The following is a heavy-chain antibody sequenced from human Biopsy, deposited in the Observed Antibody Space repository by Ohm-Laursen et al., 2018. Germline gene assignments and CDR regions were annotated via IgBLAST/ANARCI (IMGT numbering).Heavy chain of an antibody. V-gene: IGHV4-59*01. J-gene: IGHJ4*02. CDR1: GGSIKSYY. CDR2: IYYTGHT. Sequence: GTLSLTCTVSGGSIKSYYWNWIRQSPGKGLEWIGFIYYTGHTNCNPSLKSRATISVDTSKNQFSLKVISVTAADTAVYYCARLTGDPFYWGQGILVTVSS. CDR3: ARLTGDPFY. D-gene: IGHD7-27*01.